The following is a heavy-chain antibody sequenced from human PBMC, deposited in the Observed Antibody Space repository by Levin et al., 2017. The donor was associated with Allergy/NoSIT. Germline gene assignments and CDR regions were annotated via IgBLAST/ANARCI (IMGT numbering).Heavy chain of an antibody. Sequence: SETLSLTCAVSGDSINSNTWWSWVRQPPEKGLEWIGEIHHSGSTNYNPSLKSRVTISVDKSKNQFSLNLNSVTAADTAVYYCATKLTTAAGTFDFWGQGTLVTVSS. CDR3: ATKLTTAAGTFDF. J-gene: IGHJ4*02. D-gene: IGHD6-13*01. V-gene: IGHV4-4*02. CDR2: IHHSGST. CDR1: GDSINSNTW.